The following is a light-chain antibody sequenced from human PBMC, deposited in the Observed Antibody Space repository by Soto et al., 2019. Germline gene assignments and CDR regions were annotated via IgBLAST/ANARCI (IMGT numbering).Light chain of an antibody. J-gene: IGKJ1*01. CDR2: AAS. Sequence: VIWMTQSPSLLSSSPGDRVTISCRISQGISSYLAWYHQKPGEAPALLLYAASTLQSGVPSRFSGSGSGTDFTLTISCLQSEDYATYYCRQYYSFPPTFGQGTKVEIK. CDR3: RQYYSFPPT. CDR1: QGISSY. V-gene: IGKV1D-8*03.